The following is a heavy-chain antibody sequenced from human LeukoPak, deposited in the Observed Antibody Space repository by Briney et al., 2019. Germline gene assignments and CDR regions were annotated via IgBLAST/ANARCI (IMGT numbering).Heavy chain of an antibody. Sequence: SETLSLTCTVSGGSISSYYWSWIRQPPGKGLEWIGYIYYSGSTNYNPSLKSRVTISVDTSKNQFSLKLSSVTAADAAVYYCARDVAYYDILTGYSQGDWFDPWGQGTLVTVSS. D-gene: IGHD3-9*01. CDR3: ARDVAYYDILTGYSQGDWFDP. CDR1: GGSISSYY. J-gene: IGHJ5*02. CDR2: IYYSGST. V-gene: IGHV4-59*01.